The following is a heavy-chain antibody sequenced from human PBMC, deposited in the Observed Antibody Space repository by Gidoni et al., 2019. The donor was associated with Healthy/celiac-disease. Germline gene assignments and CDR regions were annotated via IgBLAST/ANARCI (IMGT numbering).Heavy chain of an antibody. D-gene: IGHD6-19*01. CDR1: GFTFDDYA. Sequence: EVQLVESGGGLVQPGRSLRLSCAASGFTFDDYAMHWVRQAPGKGLEWVSGISWNSGSIGYADSVKGRFTISRDNAKNSLYLQMNSLRAEDTALYYCAKDIRQWLVGGIDYWGQGTLVTVSS. CDR3: AKDIRQWLVGGIDY. J-gene: IGHJ4*02. CDR2: ISWNSGSI. V-gene: IGHV3-9*01.